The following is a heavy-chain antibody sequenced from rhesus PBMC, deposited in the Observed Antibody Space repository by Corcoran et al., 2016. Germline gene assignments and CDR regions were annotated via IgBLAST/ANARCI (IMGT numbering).Heavy chain of an antibody. Sequence: QVQLQESGPGLVKPSETLSLTCAVPGYSIRRGYGWSWLRDPPGKGLGWVGYIGGSSGSTNYNPSLKSRVTISRDTSKNQFSLKLSSVTAADTAVYYCARDISTRGYFDYWGQGVLVTVSS. D-gene: IGHD5-42*01. J-gene: IGHJ4*01. V-gene: IGHV4-127*01. CDR1: GYSIRRGYG. CDR2: IGGSSGST. CDR3: ARDISTRGYFDY.